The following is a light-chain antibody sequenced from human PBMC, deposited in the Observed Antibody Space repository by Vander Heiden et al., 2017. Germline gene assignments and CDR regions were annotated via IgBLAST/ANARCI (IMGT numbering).Light chain of an antibody. CDR1: QSVLYSSTNQTY. CDR2: GAS. V-gene: IGKV4-1*01. J-gene: IGKJ1*01. CDR3: QQYYSSSWT. Sequence: IVLPKSLDSLAVSLGERAPIHCRSSQSVLYSSTNQTYLPWYQQKPGQAPKLLIYGASTRESGVPYRFSGSGSGTEFTLTISSLQAEDFAVYYCQQYYSSSWTFGQGTKVEIK.